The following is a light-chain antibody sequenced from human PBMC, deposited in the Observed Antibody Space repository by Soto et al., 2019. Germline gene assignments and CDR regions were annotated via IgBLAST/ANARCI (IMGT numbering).Light chain of an antibody. J-gene: IGKJ5*01. V-gene: IGKV3D-20*02. Sequence: EIVLTQSPGTLSLSPGERATLSCRASPSISSSYLAWYQQKPGQAPRLLIYDASHRATGIPVRFSGSGSGTDFTLTISSLEPEDFAVYYCQQRTYSITFGQGTRLEIK. CDR1: PSISSSY. CDR2: DAS. CDR3: QQRTYSIT.